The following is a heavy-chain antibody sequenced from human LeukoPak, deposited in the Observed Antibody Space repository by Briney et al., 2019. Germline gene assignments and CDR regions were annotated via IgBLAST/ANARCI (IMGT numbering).Heavy chain of an antibody. J-gene: IGHJ4*02. D-gene: IGHD3-22*01. CDR1: GYSISRGYV. V-gene: IGHV4-38-2*02. CDR3: ARASYSYDINGWVPFDY. Sequence: SETLSLTCTVSGYSISRGYVWGWIRQPPGRGLEWIGSIYYSGSTYYNPSLKSRVTISVDTSKNQFSLKLSSVTAADTAVYYCARASYSYDINGWVPFDYWGQGTLVTVSS. CDR2: IYYSGST.